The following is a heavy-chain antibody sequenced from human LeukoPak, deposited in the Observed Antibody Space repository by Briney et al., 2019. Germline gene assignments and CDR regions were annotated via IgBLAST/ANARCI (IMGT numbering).Heavy chain of an antibody. D-gene: IGHD3-22*01. V-gene: IGHV3-30-3*01. J-gene: IGHJ4*02. CDR2: ISYDGANK. CDR1: GFTFSSYV. CDR3: ARDSRGPDY. Sequence: GGSLRLSCAASGFTFSSYVMHWVRQAPGKGLEWVSVISYDGANKYYADSVKGRFTISRDNSKNTLYLQMNSLRAEDTAVYYCARDSRGPDYWGQGALVTVSS.